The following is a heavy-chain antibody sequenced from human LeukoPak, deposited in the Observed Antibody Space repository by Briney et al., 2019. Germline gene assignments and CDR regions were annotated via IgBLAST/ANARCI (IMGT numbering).Heavy chain of an antibody. CDR3: ARDLVYYDSSGYPDY. CDR2: INPNSGGT. Sequence: ASVKVSCKAPGYTFTGYYMHWVRQAPGQGLEWMGWINPNSGGTNYAQKFQGRVTMTRDTSISTAYMELSRLRSDDTAVYYCARDLVYYDSSGYPDYWGQGTLVTVSS. J-gene: IGHJ4*02. V-gene: IGHV1-2*02. D-gene: IGHD3-22*01. CDR1: GYTFTGYY.